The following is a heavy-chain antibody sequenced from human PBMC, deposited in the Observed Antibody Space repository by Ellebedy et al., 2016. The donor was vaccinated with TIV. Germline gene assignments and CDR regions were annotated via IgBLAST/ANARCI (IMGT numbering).Heavy chain of an antibody. J-gene: IGHJ5*02. D-gene: IGHD6-19*01. CDR2: IKQDGSAR. Sequence: PGGSLRLSCAASGFTFTTSLMSWIRQAPGKGLEWVANIKQDGSARNYVDSVKGRFTISRDNAKNSLFRQMNGLRVEDTAVYYWARRDTSGWLFDPWGQGTLVTVSS. CDR1: GFTFTTSL. V-gene: IGHV3-7*03. CDR3: ARRDTSGWLFDP.